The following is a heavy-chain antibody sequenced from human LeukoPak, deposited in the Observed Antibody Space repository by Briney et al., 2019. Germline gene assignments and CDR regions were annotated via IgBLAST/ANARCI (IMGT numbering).Heavy chain of an antibody. J-gene: IGHJ6*03. CDR1: GFTFSSYA. CDR2: ISYDGSNK. CDR3: ARVIGSYGYYYYYMDV. D-gene: IGHD3-10*01. V-gene: IGHV3-30-3*01. Sequence: PGGSLRLSCAASGFTFSSYATHWVRQAPGKGLEWVAVISYDGSNKYYADSVKGRFTISRDNSKNTLYLQMNSLRAEDTAVYYCARVIGSYGYYYYYMDVWGKGTTVTVSS.